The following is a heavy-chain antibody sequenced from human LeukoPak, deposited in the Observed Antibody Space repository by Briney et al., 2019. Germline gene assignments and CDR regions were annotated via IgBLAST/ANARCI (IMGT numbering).Heavy chain of an antibody. CDR2: IKSKLDGETA. J-gene: IGHJ4*02. D-gene: IGHD1-26*01. V-gene: IGHV3-15*01. Sequence: GGSLRLSCAASRFTFSNAWMNWVRQAPGKGLEWVGRIKSKLDGETADYAAPVKGRFTISRDDSKSIAYLQMNSLKTEDTAVYYCTIYGSYYGYYWGQGTLVTVSS. CDR1: RFTFSNAW. CDR3: TIYGSYYGYY.